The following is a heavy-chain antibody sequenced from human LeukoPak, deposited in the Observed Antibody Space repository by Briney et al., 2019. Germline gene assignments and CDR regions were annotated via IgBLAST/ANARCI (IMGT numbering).Heavy chain of an antibody. CDR2: VNSDGSDT. CDR3: ARGGYGHGFDI. V-gene: IGHV3-74*01. D-gene: IGHD5-12*01. J-gene: IGHJ3*02. Sequence: GGSLRLSCAAYGFTFSSYWMHWVRQAPGKGLVWVSRVNSDGSDTIYADSVKGRCTISRDNAKNTVFLQMNSLRVEDAAVYYCARGGYGHGFDIWGQGTMVTVSS. CDR1: GFTFSSYW.